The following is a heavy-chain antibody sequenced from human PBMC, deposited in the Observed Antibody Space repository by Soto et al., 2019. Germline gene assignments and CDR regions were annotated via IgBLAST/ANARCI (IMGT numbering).Heavy chain of an antibody. J-gene: IGHJ4*02. CDR3: ARDLGGPDY. D-gene: IGHD3-16*01. CDR2: LSSDGFGT. Sequence: PGGSLRLSCAASGFTLSAYWMHWVRQAPGRGLEWVSRLSSDGFGTAYADSVKGRFHISRDNARNTLFLQMNGLRAEDTAVYYRARDLGGPDYWGRGTLVTVSS. CDR1: GFTLSAYW. V-gene: IGHV3-74*03.